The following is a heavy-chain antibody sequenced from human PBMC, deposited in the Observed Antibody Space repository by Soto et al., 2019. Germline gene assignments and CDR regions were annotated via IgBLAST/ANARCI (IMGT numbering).Heavy chain of an antibody. CDR2: INPNSGCT. V-gene: IGHV1-2*02. CDR3: ARGRGGPVALQGGGMDV. CDR1: GYTFTGYY. D-gene: IGHD3-16*01. J-gene: IGHJ6*02. Sequence: QVQLVQSGAEVKKPGASVKASCKAYGYTFTGYYMHWVRQAPGQGLEWMGWINPNSGCTNYAQTGQGRVTITRAASIRAASMELGRLRSDDTAVFYCARGRGGPVALQGGGMDVWGQGTTVTVSS.